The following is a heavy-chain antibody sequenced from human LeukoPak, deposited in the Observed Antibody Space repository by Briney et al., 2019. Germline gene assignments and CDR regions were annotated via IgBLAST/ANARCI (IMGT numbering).Heavy chain of an antibody. CDR2: IAPDGRTI. Sequence: GRSLRLSCAASGFTFSSYAMHWVRQAPGKGLEWVSRIAPDGRTIDYADSVKGRFTISRDNSKDTLYLQMNSLRAEDTAVYYCASDFSAAAGDDYWGQGTQVTVTS. CDR3: ASDFSAAAGDDY. D-gene: IGHD6-13*01. J-gene: IGHJ4*02. V-gene: IGHV3-30*04. CDR1: GFTFSSYA.